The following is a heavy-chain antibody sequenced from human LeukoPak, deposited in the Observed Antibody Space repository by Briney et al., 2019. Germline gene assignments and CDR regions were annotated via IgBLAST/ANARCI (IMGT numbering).Heavy chain of an antibody. Sequence: PGGSLRLSCAASGFTFSSYSMNWVRQAPGKGLEWVSSISSSSSYIYYADSVKGRFTISRDNAKNSLYLQMNSLRAEDTAVYYCARENQKSRLAYCGGDCYNDAFDIWGQGTMVTVSS. CDR1: GFTFSSYS. CDR2: ISSSSSYI. CDR3: ARENQKSRLAYCGGDCYNDAFDI. V-gene: IGHV3-21*04. D-gene: IGHD2-21*02. J-gene: IGHJ3*02.